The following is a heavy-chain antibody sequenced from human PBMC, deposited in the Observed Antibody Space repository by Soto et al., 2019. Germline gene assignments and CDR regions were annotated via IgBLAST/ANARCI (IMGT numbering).Heavy chain of an antibody. J-gene: IGHJ6*02. CDR1: EFTFDKYY. CDR2: IRPDGSEQ. CDR3: ARGNWNYYYGLDV. Sequence: LRLSCAATEFTFDKYYMTWVRQAPGKGPEWVANIRPDGSEQYYVDSVKGRFTISRDNANNSLYLQMNSLRAEDTAVYFCARGNWNYYYGLDVWGQGTTVTVSS. D-gene: IGHD1-20*01. V-gene: IGHV3-7*01.